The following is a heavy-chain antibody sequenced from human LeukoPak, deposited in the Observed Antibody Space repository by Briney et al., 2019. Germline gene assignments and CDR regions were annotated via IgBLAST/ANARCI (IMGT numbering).Heavy chain of an antibody. V-gene: IGHV4-34*01. CDR3: ARYGEDVELPDY. D-gene: IGHD1-26*01. CDR1: GGSFSGYY. CDR2: INHSGST. J-gene: IGHJ4*02. Sequence: SETLSLTCAVYGGSFSGYYWSWIRQPPGKGLEWIGEINHSGSTNYNPSLKSRVTISVDTSKNQFSLKLSSVTAADTAVYYCARYGEDVELPDYWGQGTLVTVSS.